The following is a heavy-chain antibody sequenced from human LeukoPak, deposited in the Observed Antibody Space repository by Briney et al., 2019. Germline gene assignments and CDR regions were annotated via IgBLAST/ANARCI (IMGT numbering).Heavy chain of an antibody. CDR2: IYYSGST. CDR3: ARAGGLWVSAHWGDS. CDR1: GGSISSGGYY. D-gene: IGHD7-27*01. V-gene: IGHV4-31*03. Sequence: SETLSLTCTVSGGSISSGGYYWSWIRQHPGKGLEWIGYIYYSGSTYYNPSLKSRVTISVDTSKNQFSLKLSSVTAADTAVYYCARAGGLWVSAHWGDSWGRGALVTVSS. J-gene: IGHJ4*02.